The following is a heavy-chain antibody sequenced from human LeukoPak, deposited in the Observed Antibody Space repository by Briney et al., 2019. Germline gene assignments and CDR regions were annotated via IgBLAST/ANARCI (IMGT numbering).Heavy chain of an antibody. CDR1: GFIFSNFA. CDR2: ISGSGDDT. J-gene: IGHJ4*02. V-gene: IGHV3-23*01. CDR3: AKDLARGYCSEGNCSPFDD. D-gene: IGHD2-15*01. Sequence: GGSLRLSCAASGFIFSNFAMTWVRQAPGKGLEWVSTISGSGDDTYYADSVKGRFTISRDNSKNALYLQMNSLRTADTAVSYCAKDLARGYCSEGNCSPFDDWGQGTLVTVSS.